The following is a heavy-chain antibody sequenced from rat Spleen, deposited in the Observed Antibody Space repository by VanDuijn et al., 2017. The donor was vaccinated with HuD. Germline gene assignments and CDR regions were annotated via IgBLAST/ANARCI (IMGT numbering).Heavy chain of an antibody. D-gene: IGHD1-11*01. J-gene: IGHJ2*01. CDR2: LSYDGHTT. Sequence: EVQLVESGGDLVQPGRSMKLSCIASGLTFSSYDMAWVRQAPTKGLEWVATLSYDGHTTYYRDSVKGRFTISRDIAKSTLYLQMDSLGSEDTATYYCARRHYGYTDYFDYWGQGVMVTVSS. V-gene: IGHV5-29*01. CDR1: GLTFSSYD. CDR3: ARRHYGYTDYFDY.